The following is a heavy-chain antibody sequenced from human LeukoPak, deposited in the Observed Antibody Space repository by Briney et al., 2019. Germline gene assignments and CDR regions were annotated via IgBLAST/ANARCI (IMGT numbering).Heavy chain of an antibody. CDR2: MNPNSGNT. J-gene: IGHJ4*02. D-gene: IGHD6-6*01. V-gene: IGHV1-8*03. CDR1: GYTFTSYD. CDR3: ARRSLVVRNFDY. Sequence: ASVKVSCKASGYTFTSYDTNWVRQASGQGLEWMGWMNPNSGNTGYAQKFQGRVTITRNTSISTAYMELSSLRSEDTAVYYCARRSLVVRNFDYWGQGTLVTVSS.